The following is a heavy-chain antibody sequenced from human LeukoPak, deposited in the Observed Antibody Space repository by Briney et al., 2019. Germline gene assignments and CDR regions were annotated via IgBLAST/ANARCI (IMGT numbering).Heavy chain of an antibody. CDR3: TRSTNLEAFDI. D-gene: IGHD2-8*01. CDR1: GGSVSSGTYY. Sequence: SETLSLTCIVSGGSVSSGTYYWSWIRQPLGRGLEWIGYIYYSGSTNYNPSLKSRVTISVDTSKNQCSLKLSSVTTADTAVYYCTRSTNLEAFDIWGQGTMVTVSS. V-gene: IGHV4-61*01. CDR2: IYYSGST. J-gene: IGHJ3*02.